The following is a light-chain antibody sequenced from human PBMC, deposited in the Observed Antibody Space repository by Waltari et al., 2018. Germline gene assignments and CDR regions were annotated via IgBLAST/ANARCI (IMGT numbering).Light chain of an antibody. CDR2: EGS. V-gene: IGLV2-14*01. CDR1: SSDVGGYNY. Sequence: QSARTQPASVSGSPGQSITISCTGTSSDVGGYNYVSLYQHHPGKAPNLMIYEGSNRPSGVSNRFSGSKSGNTASLTISGLQPDDEADYYCNSYTSSITRVFGTGTKVTVL. J-gene: IGLJ1*01. CDR3: NSYTSSITRV.